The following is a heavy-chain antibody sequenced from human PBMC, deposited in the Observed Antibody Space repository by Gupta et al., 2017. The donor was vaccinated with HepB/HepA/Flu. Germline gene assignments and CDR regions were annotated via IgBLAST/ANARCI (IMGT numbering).Heavy chain of an antibody. Sequence: QVQLVQSGAEVKKPGSSVNVPCKASGGHFSNYAISWVRQAPGQGLEWMGRIIPILGITNYAQKFQGRVTITADKSTSTAYMELSSLRSEDTAMYYCARGSKGGPFDYWGQGTLVTVSS. CDR2: IIPILGIT. J-gene: IGHJ4*02. V-gene: IGHV1-69*04. D-gene: IGHD2-15*01. CDR3: ARGSKGGPFDY. CDR1: GGHFSNYA.